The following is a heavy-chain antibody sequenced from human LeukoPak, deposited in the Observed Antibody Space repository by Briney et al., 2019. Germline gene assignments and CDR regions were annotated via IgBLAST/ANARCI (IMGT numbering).Heavy chain of an antibody. D-gene: IGHD4-17*01. CDR1: GFTFSDYY. CDR3: ARSTVTTLVDY. J-gene: IGHJ4*02. Sequence: GGSLRLSCAASGFTFSDYYMSWIRQAPGKVLEWVSYISSSGSTIYYADSVKGRFTISRDNAKNSLYLQMNSLRAEDTAVYYCARSTVTTLVDYWGQGTLVTVSS. CDR2: ISSSGSTI. V-gene: IGHV3-11*04.